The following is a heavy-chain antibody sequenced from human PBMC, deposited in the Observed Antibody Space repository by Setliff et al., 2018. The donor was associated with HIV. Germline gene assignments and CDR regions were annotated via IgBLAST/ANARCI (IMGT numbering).Heavy chain of an antibody. V-gene: IGHV3-43*01. J-gene: IGHJ3*01. CDR1: GFTFDDHT. Sequence: GGSLRLSCAASGFTFDDHTMNWVRQVPGKGLEWLCLSSWDGSSTFYADSVKGRFTISRDNSKESLYLQMNSLTTEDTALYYCAKLLGNGGNSDPFDLWGQGTPVTVSS. CDR2: SSWDGSST. D-gene: IGHD2-21*01. CDR3: AKLLGNGGNSDPFDL.